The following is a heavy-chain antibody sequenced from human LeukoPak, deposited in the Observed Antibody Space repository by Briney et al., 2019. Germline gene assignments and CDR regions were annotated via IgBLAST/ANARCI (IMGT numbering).Heavy chain of an antibody. Sequence: PGGSLRLSCAASGFIFSGYSMNWVRQAPGKGLEWVSSISESSSHISYADSVKGRFHLSRDNAKNSLDVQLNSLRADDTAVYYCARGVVPAAFDYWGQGTLVTVSS. CDR2: ISESSSHI. J-gene: IGHJ4*02. D-gene: IGHD2-2*01. V-gene: IGHV3-21*01. CDR1: GFIFSGYS. CDR3: ARGVVPAAFDY.